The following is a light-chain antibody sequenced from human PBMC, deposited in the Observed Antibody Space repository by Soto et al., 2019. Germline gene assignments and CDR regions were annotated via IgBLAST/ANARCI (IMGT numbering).Light chain of an antibody. CDR2: DAS. CDR1: QSVSSH. J-gene: IGKJ4*01. CDR3: QQYGSSPLT. V-gene: IGKV3D-15*02. Sequence: MSHSPATLSVTPEEGATVSCRASQSVSSHLAWYQHKPGQAPRLLFYDASTRATGIPARFSGSGSGTEFTLTISSLQSEDFAVYDCQQYGSSPLTFAGGTKVDI.